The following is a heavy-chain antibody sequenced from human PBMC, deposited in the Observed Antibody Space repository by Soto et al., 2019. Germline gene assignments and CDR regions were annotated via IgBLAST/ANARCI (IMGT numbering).Heavy chain of an antibody. CDR2: ISSSSSYI. Sequence: GGSLRLSCAASGFTFSSYSMNWVRQAPGKGLEWVSSISSSSSYIYYADTVKGRFTISRDNAKNSLYLKMNSLRAEDTAVYYCARYHGSGSYISVIYYYYGMDVWGQGTTVTVSS. J-gene: IGHJ6*02. V-gene: IGHV3-21*01. D-gene: IGHD3-10*01. CDR3: ARYHGSGSYISVIYYYYGMDV. CDR1: GFTFSSYS.